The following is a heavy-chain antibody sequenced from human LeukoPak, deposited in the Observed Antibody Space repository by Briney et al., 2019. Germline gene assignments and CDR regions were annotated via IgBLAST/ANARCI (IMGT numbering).Heavy chain of an antibody. Sequence: GGSLRLSCAAPGFAFSSYWMHWVRQAPGKGLVWVSRINSDESSRSYADSVKGRFTISRDNAKNTLYLQMNSLRAEDTAVYYCARGVWFGESRYNWFDPWGQGTLVTVSS. CDR1: GFAFSSYW. D-gene: IGHD3-10*01. V-gene: IGHV3-74*01. J-gene: IGHJ5*02. CDR2: INSDESSR. CDR3: ARGVWFGESRYNWFDP.